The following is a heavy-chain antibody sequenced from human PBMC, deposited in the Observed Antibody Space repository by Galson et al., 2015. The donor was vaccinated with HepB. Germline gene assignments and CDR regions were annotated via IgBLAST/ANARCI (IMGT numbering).Heavy chain of an antibody. CDR3: AKETGTTGTFDI. Sequence: SLRLSCAASGFTFDDYAMHWVRQAPGKGLEWVSGISWNSGGIGYADSMKGRFTISRDNAKNSLYLQMNSLRAEDTALYYCAKETGTTGTFDIGGQGTMVTVSS. V-gene: IGHV3-9*01. CDR2: ISWNSGGI. J-gene: IGHJ3*02. CDR1: GFTFDDYA. D-gene: IGHD1-7*01.